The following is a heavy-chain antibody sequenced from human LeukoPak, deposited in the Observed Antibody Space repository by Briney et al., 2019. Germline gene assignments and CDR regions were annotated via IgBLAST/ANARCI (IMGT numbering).Heavy chain of an antibody. J-gene: IGHJ6*03. CDR3: ARHLEYPGITILGVLYYMDV. CDR1: GGSISSSSYY. Sequence: SETLSLTCTVSGGSISSSSYYWGWIRQPPGKGLEWIGSIYYSGSTYYSPSLKSRVTISGDTSKNQFSLKLSSVTAADTAVYYCARHLEYPGITILGVLYYMDVWGKGTTVTVSS. V-gene: IGHV4-39*01. D-gene: IGHD3-3*01. CDR2: IYYSGST.